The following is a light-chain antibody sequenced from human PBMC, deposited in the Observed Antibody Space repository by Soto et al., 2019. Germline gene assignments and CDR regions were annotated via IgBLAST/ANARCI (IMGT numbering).Light chain of an antibody. CDR2: DAS. J-gene: IGKJ1*01. Sequence: DIHMTHSPSTLSASVGDRVTITCRASESISSWLAWYQQKPGKAPKLLIYDASSLESGVPSRFSGSGSGTEFSLTISSLQPDDFASYYCQQYHTDWTFGQGTKVDIK. CDR1: ESISSW. V-gene: IGKV1-5*01. CDR3: QQYHTDWT.